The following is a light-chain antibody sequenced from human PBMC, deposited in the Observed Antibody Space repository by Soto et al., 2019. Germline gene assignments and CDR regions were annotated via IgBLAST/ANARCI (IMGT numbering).Light chain of an antibody. J-gene: IGKJ5*01. V-gene: IGKV1-5*01. Sequence: DIQITQSPSTLSASVGDRVTITCRASRSISNWLAWYQQRPGIAPKLLIYDASSLESGVPSRFSGSGSGTEFTLTISSLQTDDLATYYCQQYNSYSTTVGQGTRREIK. CDR3: QQYNSYSTT. CDR2: DAS. CDR1: RSISNW.